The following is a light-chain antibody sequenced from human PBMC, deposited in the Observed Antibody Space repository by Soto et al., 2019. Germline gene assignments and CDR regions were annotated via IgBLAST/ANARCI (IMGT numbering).Light chain of an antibody. J-gene: IGLJ1*01. CDR3: SSYTSSSTYV. CDR2: EVS. Sequence: QSVLTQPAPVSASPGQSITMSCSGTSSDVGHYNYVSWYQQHPGKAPKLVIYEVSNRPSGVSSRFSGSKSGNTASLTISGLQAEDEADYYCSSYTSSSTYVFGTGTKVTVL. CDR1: SSDVGHYNY. V-gene: IGLV2-14*01.